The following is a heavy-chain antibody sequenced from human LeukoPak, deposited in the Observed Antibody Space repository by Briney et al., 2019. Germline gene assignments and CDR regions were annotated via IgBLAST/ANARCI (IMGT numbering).Heavy chain of an antibody. Sequence: PGGSPRLSCAGSGFTFSQYFMHWVRQAPGKGLEYLSVISYNGEQTYYSKSVTGRFTISRDNSKNMLYLQMGSLRPEDTAVYFCARDPSVGGFSGSELDLWGQGTLVTVSS. CDR3: ARDPSVGGFSGSELDL. CDR1: GFTFSQYF. V-gene: IGHV3-64*01. CDR2: ISYNGEQT. D-gene: IGHD3-22*01. J-gene: IGHJ5*02.